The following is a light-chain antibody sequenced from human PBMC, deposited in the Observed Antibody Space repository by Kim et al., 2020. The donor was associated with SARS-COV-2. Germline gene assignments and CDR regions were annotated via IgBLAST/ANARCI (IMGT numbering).Light chain of an antibody. V-gene: IGLV2-14*04. CDR3: SSYTSSSGLMV. J-gene: IGLJ3*02. CDR1: SIDIDDYKY. Sequence: SITISCTGTSIDIDDYKYVSWYQQHPGKAPKLMLYDVTKRPSGVSYRFSGSKSGNTASLTISGPQAEDEADYYCSSYTSSSGLMVFGGGTQLTVL. CDR2: DVT.